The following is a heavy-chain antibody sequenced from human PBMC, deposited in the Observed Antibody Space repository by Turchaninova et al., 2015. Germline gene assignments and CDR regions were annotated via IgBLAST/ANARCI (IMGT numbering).Heavy chain of an antibody. CDR2: IKQDGSKK. CDR3: ARERVRGIAVARTGFFDW. D-gene: IGHD6-19*01. J-gene: IGHJ4*02. V-gene: IGHV3-7*03. Sequence: GSLRLSCAASGLVFNAYWMSWVRQAPGKGLEWVANIKQDGSKKYYADFVKGRFTISRDNAKNSVYLEMNSLRVEDTALYYCARERVRGIAVARTGFFDWWGPGTLVTVSS. CDR1: GLVFNAYW.